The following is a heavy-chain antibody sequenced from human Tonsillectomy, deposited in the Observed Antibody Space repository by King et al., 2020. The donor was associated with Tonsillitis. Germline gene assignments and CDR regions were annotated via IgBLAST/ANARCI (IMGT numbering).Heavy chain of an antibody. D-gene: IGHD6-13*01. J-gene: IGHJ4*02. CDR3: ARGAREYSSSWHLPLGGYYFDY. V-gene: IGHV4-59*08. Sequence: QLQESGPGLVKPSETLSLTCTVPGGSISSYYLSWIRQPPGKGLKWMGYISYTGSTNYNPSLKSRVTISVDTSKNQFSLKLSSVTAADTAVYYCARGAREYSSSWHLPLGGYYFDYWGQGTLVTVSS. CDR1: GGSISSYY. CDR2: ISYTGST.